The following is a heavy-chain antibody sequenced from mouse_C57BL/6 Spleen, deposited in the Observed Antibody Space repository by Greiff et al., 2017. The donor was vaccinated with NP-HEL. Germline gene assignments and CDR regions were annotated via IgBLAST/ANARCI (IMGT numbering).Heavy chain of an antibody. CDR3: ARHGDYDVAWFAY. J-gene: IGHJ3*01. D-gene: IGHD2-4*01. V-gene: IGHV1-39*01. Sequence: EVKLQESGPELVKPGASVKISCKASGYSFTDYNMNWVKQSNGKSLEWIGVINPNYGTTSYNQKFKGKATLTVDQSSSTAYMQLNSLTSEDSAVYYCARHGDYDVAWFAYWGQGTLVTVSA. CDR2: INPNYGTT. CDR1: GYSFTDYN.